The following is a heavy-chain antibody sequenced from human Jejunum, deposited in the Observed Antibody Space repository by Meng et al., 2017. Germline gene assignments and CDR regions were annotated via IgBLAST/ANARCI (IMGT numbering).Heavy chain of an antibody. Sequence: GESLKISCAASGFTFSYYEMSWVRQAPGKGLDWISYISSGGSIVYYADSVRGRFTVSRDNDKNSLYLQMNGLRAEDTAVYYCARKSDNYALHIWGQGTMVTVSS. V-gene: IGHV3-48*03. CDR3: ARKSDNYALHI. D-gene: IGHD1-1*01. CDR2: ISSGGSIV. J-gene: IGHJ3*02. CDR1: GFTFSYYE.